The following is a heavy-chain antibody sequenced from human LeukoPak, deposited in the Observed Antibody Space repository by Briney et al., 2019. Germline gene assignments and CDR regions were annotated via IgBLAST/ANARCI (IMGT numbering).Heavy chain of an antibody. D-gene: IGHD1-26*01. J-gene: IGHJ4*02. Sequence: GGSLRLSCAASGFTFSDYYMSWIRQAPGKGLEWVSYISSCGSNIYYADSVKGRFTISRDNAKSSLYLQMNSLRAEDTALYYCARVRGSYSSDYWGQGTLVTVSS. CDR3: ARVRGSYSSDY. CDR2: ISSCGSNI. CDR1: GFTFSDYY. V-gene: IGHV3-11*04.